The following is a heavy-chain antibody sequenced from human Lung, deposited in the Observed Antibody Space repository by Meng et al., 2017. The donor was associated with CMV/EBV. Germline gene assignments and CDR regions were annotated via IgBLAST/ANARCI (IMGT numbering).Heavy chain of an antibody. CDR2: NNPSAGGT. Sequence: AXVXVSXXASGYPFTIYYMHWVRQAPGQGLEWIRINNPSAGGTSYAQKFRGRLTMTRDTSTSTVYMELSSLSSEDTAVYYCARDRGYANSWYEADYWGQGTXVTVSS. D-gene: IGHD6-13*01. J-gene: IGHJ4*02. V-gene: IGHV1-46*01. CDR3: ARDRGYANSWYEADY. CDR1: GYPFTIYY.